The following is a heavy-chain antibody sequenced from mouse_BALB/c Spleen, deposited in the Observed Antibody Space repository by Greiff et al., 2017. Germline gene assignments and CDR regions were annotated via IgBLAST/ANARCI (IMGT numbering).Heavy chain of an antibody. CDR2: ISSGGGST. D-gene: IGHD2-3*01. CDR3: ARRGRRLYYYAMDY. Sequence: EVQLVESGGGLVKPGGSLKLSCAASGFAFSSYDMSWVRQTPEKRLEWVAYISSGGGSTYYPDTVKGRFTISRDNAKNTLYLQMSSLKSEDTAMYYCARRGRRLYYYAMDYWGQGTSVTVSS. CDR1: GFAFSSYD. J-gene: IGHJ4*01. V-gene: IGHV5-12-1*01.